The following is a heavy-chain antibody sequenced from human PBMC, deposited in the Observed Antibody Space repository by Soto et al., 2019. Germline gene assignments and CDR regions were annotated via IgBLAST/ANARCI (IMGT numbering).Heavy chain of an antibody. J-gene: IGHJ4*02. V-gene: IGHV3-21*01. CDR2: ISSSSSYI. CDR3: ARAFPTTAIVVVPAAYDY. D-gene: IGHD2-2*01. Sequence: PGGSLSLSCAASGFTFSSYSMNWVRQAPGKGLEWVSSISSSSSYIYYADSVKGRFTISRDNAKNSLYLQMNSLRAEDTAVYYCARAFPTTAIVVVPAAYDYWGQGTLVTVSS. CDR1: GFTFSSYS.